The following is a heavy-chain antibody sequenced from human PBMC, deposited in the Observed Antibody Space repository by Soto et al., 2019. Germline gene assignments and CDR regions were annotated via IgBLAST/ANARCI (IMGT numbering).Heavy chain of an antibody. CDR1: GFTFSSYS. V-gene: IGHV3-23*01. CDR3: AKDFSLFDH. J-gene: IGHJ4*02. Sequence: PXGSLRLAFPASGFTFSSYSMGWVRQAPGKGLEWVSAISGSGGSTYYADSVKGRFTISRDNSKNTLYLQMSSLRAEDTAVYYCAKDFSLFDHWGQGTLVTVSS. CDR2: ISGSGGST.